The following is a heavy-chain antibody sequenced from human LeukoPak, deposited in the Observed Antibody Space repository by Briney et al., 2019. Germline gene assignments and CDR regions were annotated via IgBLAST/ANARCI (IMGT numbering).Heavy chain of an antibody. V-gene: IGHV1-2*02. CDR1: GYTFTGYY. D-gene: IGHD3-10*01. J-gene: IGHJ4*02. CDR3: ARDEYYFGSGSYFYFDY. CDR2: INPNSGDT. Sequence: ASVKVSCKASGYTFTGYYMHWVRQAPGQGLEWMGWINPNSGDTKYAQKFQGRVTMTRDTSISTAYMELSRLRSDDTAVYYCARDEYYFGSGSYFYFDYWGQGTLVTVSS.